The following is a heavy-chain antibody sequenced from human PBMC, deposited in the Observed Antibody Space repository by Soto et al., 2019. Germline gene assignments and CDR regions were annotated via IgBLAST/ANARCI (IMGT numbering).Heavy chain of an antibody. CDR2: IYYSGST. D-gene: IGHD5-18*01. Sequence: SETLSLTCTVSGGSISSYYWSWIRQPPGKGLEWIGYIYYSGSTNYNPSLKSRVTISVDTSKNQFSLKLSSVTAADTAVYYCARVRMQLWSTDTLFDYWGQGTLVTVSS. J-gene: IGHJ4*02. CDR3: ARVRMQLWSTDTLFDY. V-gene: IGHV4-59*01. CDR1: GGSISSYY.